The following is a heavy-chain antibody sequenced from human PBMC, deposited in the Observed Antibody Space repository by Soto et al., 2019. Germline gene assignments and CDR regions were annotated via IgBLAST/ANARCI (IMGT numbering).Heavy chain of an antibody. CDR1: GYTFTNND. D-gene: IGHD5-18*01. Sequence: QVQLVQSGAEVKKPGASVKVSCKASGYTFTNNDVSWVRQATGQGLEWMGWMNPGSGDTGYAQKFQGSVTMTRDIAIATAYMELNSLTSEDTAIYYCARMESFGSLNWFDPWVQGTLVTVSS. J-gene: IGHJ5*02. CDR3: ARMESFGSLNWFDP. V-gene: IGHV1-8*02. CDR2: MNPGSGDT.